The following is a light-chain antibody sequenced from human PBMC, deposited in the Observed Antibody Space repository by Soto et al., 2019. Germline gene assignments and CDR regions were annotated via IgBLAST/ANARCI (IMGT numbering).Light chain of an antibody. CDR3: QAYDYSLTAFV. CDR1: SSDVGNYKY. V-gene: IGLV2-14*01. Sequence: QSALTQPASVSGSPGQSITISCTGTSSDVGNYKYVSWYQQHPGKAPKLMIYEVSNRPSGVSNRFSGSKSGNTASLTISGLQAEDETDYYCQAYDYSLTAFVFGGGTQLTVL. CDR2: EVS. J-gene: IGLJ3*02.